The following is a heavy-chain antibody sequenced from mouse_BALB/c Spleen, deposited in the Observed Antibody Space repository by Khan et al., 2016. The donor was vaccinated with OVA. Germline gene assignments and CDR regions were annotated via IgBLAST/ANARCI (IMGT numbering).Heavy chain of an antibody. Sequence: IQLEQSGAELAKPGASVKLSCKASGYTFTDSQMHWVKQRPGQGLEWIGWIDPANDNTKYDPRFQGKATLTADKSSNTAYIQLSSLTSEDSAVYDGAPAGNEDCVDYWGQGTTVTVSS. CDR3: APAGNEDCVDY. V-gene: IGHV14-3*02. CDR2: IDPANDNT. J-gene: IGHJ2*01. D-gene: IGHD4-1*01. CDR1: GYTFTDSQ.